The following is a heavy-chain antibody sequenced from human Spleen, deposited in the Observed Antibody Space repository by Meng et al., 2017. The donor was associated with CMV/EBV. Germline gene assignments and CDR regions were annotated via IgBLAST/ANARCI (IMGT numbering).Heavy chain of an antibody. CDR2: IYSGGSST. CDR1: GFTFSSYA. J-gene: IGHJ5*02. CDR3: TRDVSNTGSRRRNWFDP. Sequence: GESLKISCAASGFTFSSYAMSWVRQAPGKGLEWVSVIYSGGSSTYYADSVKGRFTISRDNSKNTLYLQMSSLRAEDTAVYYCTRDVSNTGSRRRNWFDPWGQGTLVTVSS. V-gene: IGHV3-23*03. D-gene: IGHD1-26*01.